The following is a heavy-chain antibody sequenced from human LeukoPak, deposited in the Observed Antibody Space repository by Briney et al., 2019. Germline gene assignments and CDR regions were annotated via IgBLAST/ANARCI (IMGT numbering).Heavy chain of an antibody. Sequence: ASVKVSCKASGFTFTSSAVQWVRQAPAQRLEWIGWIVVGSGNTNYAQKFQERVTITRGMSTSTAYMELSSLRSEDTAVYYCAASQGPVLLYGQRGFDPWGQGTLVTVSS. V-gene: IGHV1-58*01. CDR1: GFTFTSSA. CDR2: IVVGSGNT. CDR3: AASQGPVLLYGQRGFDP. J-gene: IGHJ5*02. D-gene: IGHD3-10*01.